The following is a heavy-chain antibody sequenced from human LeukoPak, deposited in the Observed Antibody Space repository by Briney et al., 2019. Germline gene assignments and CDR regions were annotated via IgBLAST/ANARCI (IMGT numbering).Heavy chain of an antibody. J-gene: IGHJ6*02. CDR2: ISSSGSTI. CDR1: GFTFSSYE. V-gene: IGHV3-48*03. CDR3: ARTLGYYYVIDV. Sequence: GGSLRLSCAASGFTFSSYEMNWVRQAPGKGLEWVSYISSSGSTIYYADSVKGRFTISRDNAKNSLYLQMNSLRAEDTAVYYCARTLGYYYVIDVWGQGTTVTVSS.